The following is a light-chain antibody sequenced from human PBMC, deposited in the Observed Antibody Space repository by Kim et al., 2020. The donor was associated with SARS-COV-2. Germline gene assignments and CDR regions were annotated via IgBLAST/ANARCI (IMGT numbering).Light chain of an antibody. J-gene: IGLJ3*02. CDR3: QTWGTGIHRV. CDR2: VTSDGSH. V-gene: IGLV4-69*01. CDR1: SGHSNYA. Sequence: QPVLTQSPSASASLGASVKLTCTLSSGHSNYAIAWHQQQPGKGPRYLLKVTSDGSHTKGDGIPDRFSGSSSGAERYLTISSLQSEDEADYYCQTWGTGIHRVFGGGTQLTV.